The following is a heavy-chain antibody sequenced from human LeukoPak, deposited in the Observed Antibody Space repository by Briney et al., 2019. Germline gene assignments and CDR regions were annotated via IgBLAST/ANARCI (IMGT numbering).Heavy chain of an antibody. D-gene: IGHD3-10*01. J-gene: IGHJ5*02. CDR1: GGSISSYY. V-gene: IGHV4-59*08. Sequence: SETLSLTCTVSGGSISSYYWSWIRQPPGEGLEWIGYIHYSVSTNYNPSVNSRVTRSVDTSKSQFSLRLSSVTAADTAVYYCARLEGYYGSGSTNWFDPWGQATLVTVSS. CDR2: IHYSVST. CDR3: ARLEGYYGSGSTNWFDP.